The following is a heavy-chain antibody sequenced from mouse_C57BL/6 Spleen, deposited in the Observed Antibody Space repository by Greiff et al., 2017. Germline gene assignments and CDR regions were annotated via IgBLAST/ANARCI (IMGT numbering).Heavy chain of an antibody. CDR3: ARCSFITSVGATGDYAMEY. J-gene: IGHJ4*01. V-gene: IGHV5-17*01. Sequence: DVKLVESGGGLVKPGGSLKLSCAASGFTFTDYGMHWVRQAPEKGLEWVAYIRRGSSTIYYADTVKGRFTISRENANNTLFLQMTSLGSEDTAMYYCARCSFITSVGATGDYAMEYWGQGTSVTVSS. CDR1: GFTFTDYG. D-gene: IGHD1-1*01. CDR2: IRRGSSTI.